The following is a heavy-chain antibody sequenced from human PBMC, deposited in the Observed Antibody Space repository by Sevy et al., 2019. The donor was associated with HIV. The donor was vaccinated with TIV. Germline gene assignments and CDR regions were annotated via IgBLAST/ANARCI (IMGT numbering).Heavy chain of an antibody. Sequence: GGSLRLSCGASGFTFRNYAMSWVRQAPGKGPEWVSGINNGGSTYYADSVKGRFTISRDNSKKMVFLQMNSLRAEDTAVYYCASGDTTMITDLDYWGQGVLVTVSS. D-gene: IGHD5-18*01. CDR2: INNGGST. V-gene: IGHV3-23*01. CDR1: GFTFRNYA. CDR3: ASGDTTMITDLDY. J-gene: IGHJ4*02.